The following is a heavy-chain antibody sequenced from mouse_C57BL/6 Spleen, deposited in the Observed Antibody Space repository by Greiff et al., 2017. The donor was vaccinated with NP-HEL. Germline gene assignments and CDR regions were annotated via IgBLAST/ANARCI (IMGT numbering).Heavy chain of an antibody. CDR1: GYTFTSYW. Sequence: QVQLQQPGAELVMPGASVKLSCKASGYTFTSYWMHWVKQRPGQGLEWIGEIDPSDSYTNYNQKFKGKSTLTVDKSSSTAYMQLSSLTSEDSAVYYCARNEGSYGSSFAYWGQGTLVTVSA. CDR2: IDPSDSYT. CDR3: ARNEGSYGSSFAY. D-gene: IGHD1-1*01. J-gene: IGHJ3*01. V-gene: IGHV1-69*01.